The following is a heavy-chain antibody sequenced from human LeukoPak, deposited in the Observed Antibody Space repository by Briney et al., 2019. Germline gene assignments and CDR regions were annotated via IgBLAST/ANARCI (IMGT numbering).Heavy chain of an antibody. J-gene: IGHJ5*02. CDR2: INPSGGST. Sequence: ASMKVSCKASGYTFTSYYMHWVRQAPGQGLEWMGIINPSGGSTSYAQKFQGRVTMTRDMSTSTVYMELSSLRSEDTAVYYCARDLGYSYGYPNWFDPWGQGTLVTVSS. CDR1: GYTFTSYY. CDR3: ARDLGYSYGYPNWFDP. V-gene: IGHV1-46*01. D-gene: IGHD5-18*01.